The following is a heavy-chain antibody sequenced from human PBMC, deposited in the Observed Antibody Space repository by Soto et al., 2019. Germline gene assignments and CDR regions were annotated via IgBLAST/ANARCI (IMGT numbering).Heavy chain of an antibody. V-gene: IGHV1-18*01. Sequence: QVQLVQSGAEVKKPGASVKVSCKASGYTFTSYGISWVRQAPGQWLEWMGWISAYNGNTNYAQKLQGRVTMTTDTSTSTAYMELRSLRSDDTAVYYCARMSVVVAATSGWYFDLWGRGTLVTVSS. CDR3: ARMSVVVAATSGWYFDL. CDR2: ISAYNGNT. J-gene: IGHJ2*01. CDR1: GYTFTSYG. D-gene: IGHD2-15*01.